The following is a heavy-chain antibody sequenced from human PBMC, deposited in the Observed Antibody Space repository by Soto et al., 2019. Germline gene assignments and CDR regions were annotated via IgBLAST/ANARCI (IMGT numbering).Heavy chain of an antibody. J-gene: IGHJ6*03. CDR2: IYPSDSDT. V-gene: IGHV5-51*01. CDR3: ARLPHHSKSPYNYMDV. D-gene: IGHD6-13*01. Sequence: PGESLKISCKGSGYTFTSYLIGWVRQMPGKGLEWMGIIYPSDSDTRYSPSFQGQVTISADKSISSAYLQWSSLKASDTAMYFCARLPHHSKSPYNYMDVWGKGTTVTVSS. CDR1: GYTFTSYL.